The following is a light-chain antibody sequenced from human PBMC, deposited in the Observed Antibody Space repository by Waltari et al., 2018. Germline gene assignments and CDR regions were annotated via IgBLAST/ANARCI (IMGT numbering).Light chain of an antibody. CDR2: AAS. J-gene: IGKJ1*01. Sequence: DIQMTQSPSSLSASVGDRVTITCRASKGISNYLAWYQQKPGKVPKLLIYAASPLQSGVPSRFGGSGSGTDFTLTISSLQPEDVATYYCQKYNSAPWTFGQGTKVEIK. CDR3: QKYNSAPWT. CDR1: KGISNY. V-gene: IGKV1-27*01.